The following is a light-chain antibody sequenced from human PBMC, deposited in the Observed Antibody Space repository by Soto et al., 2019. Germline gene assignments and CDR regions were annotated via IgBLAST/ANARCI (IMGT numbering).Light chain of an antibody. CDR2: EGS. CDR3: CSYAGSSTYV. Sequence: QSALTQPASVSGSPGQSITIPCTGTSSDVGIYNLVSWYQQHPGKAPKLMIYEGSKRPSGVSNRFSGSKSGNTASLTISGLQAVDEADYYCCSYAGSSTYVFGTGTKVTV. CDR1: SSDVGIYNL. J-gene: IGLJ1*01. V-gene: IGLV2-23*01.